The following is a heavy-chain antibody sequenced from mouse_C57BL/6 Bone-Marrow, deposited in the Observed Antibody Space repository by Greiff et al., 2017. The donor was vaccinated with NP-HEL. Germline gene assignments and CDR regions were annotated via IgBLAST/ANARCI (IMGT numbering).Heavy chain of an antibody. J-gene: IGHJ3*01. V-gene: IGHV14-4*01. CDR3: TTQNYYNGSSYAY. CDR2: IDPANGDT. Sequence: VQLQQSGAELVRPGASVKLSCTASGFNIKDDYMHWVKQRPEQGLEWIGWIDPANGDTEYASKFQGKATITADTSSNTAYLQLSSLTSEDTAVYYCTTQNYYNGSSYAYGGRGTRVTVSA. D-gene: IGHD1-1*01. CDR1: GFNIKDDY.